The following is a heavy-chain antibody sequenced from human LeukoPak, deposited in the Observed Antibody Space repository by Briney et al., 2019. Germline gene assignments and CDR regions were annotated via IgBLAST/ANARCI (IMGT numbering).Heavy chain of an antibody. CDR1: GGSFSGYY. J-gene: IGHJ4*02. Sequence: SETLSLTCAVYGGSFSGYYWSWIRQPPGKGLEWIGEINHSGSTNYNPSLKSRVTISVDTSKNRFSLKLSSVTAADTAVYYCARSGIAAADFDYWGQGTLVTVSS. CDR3: ARSGIAAADFDY. V-gene: IGHV4-34*01. D-gene: IGHD6-13*01. CDR2: INHSGST.